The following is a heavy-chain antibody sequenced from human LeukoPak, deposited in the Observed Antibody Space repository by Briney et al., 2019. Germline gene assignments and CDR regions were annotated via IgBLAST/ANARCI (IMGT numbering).Heavy chain of an antibody. CDR3: ARDRGTY. J-gene: IGHJ4*02. CDR1: GFTFSNYE. Sequence: GGSLRLSCAASGFTFSNYEMNWVRQAPGKGLEWVSYSSSSGSTIYYTDSVKGRFTISRDDAKNSLYLQMNSLSAEDTAIYYCARDRGTYWGQGTLVTVSS. CDR2: SSSSGSTI. D-gene: IGHD3-16*01. V-gene: IGHV3-48*03.